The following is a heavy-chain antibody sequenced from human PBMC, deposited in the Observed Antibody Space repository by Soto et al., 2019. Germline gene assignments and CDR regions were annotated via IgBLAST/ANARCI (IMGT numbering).Heavy chain of an antibody. Sequence: PGGSLRLSCAASGFTFDDYAMHWVRQAPGKGLEWVSLISWDGGSTYYADSVKGRFTISRDNSKNSLYLQMNSLRAEDTALYYCAKDILRFSAVDGYYYGMDVWGQGTTVTVSS. CDR3: AKDILRFSAVDGYYYGMDV. V-gene: IGHV3-43D*04. D-gene: IGHD6-19*01. CDR2: ISWDGGST. CDR1: GFTFDDYA. J-gene: IGHJ6*02.